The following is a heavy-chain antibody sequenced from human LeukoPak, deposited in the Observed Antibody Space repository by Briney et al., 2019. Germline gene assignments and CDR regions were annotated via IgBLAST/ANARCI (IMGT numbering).Heavy chain of an antibody. D-gene: IGHD5-12*01. CDR2: IHYSGTT. CDR3: ARRRVYSGSGEFDF. CDR1: GGSISTYY. J-gene: IGHJ4*02. Sequence: SETLSLTCTVSGGSISTYYWSWIRQPPGKGLEWIGYIHYSGTTNYNPSLKSRVTISLDTSRNQFSLKLRSVTTADTAVYYCARRRVYSGSGEFDFWGQGTLVTVSS. V-gene: IGHV4-59*01.